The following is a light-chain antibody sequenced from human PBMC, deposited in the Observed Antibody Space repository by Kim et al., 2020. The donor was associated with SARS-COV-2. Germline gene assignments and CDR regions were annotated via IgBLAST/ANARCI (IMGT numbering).Light chain of an antibody. CDR3: QQYNNWPLT. J-gene: IGKJ5*01. CDR2: GAS. CDR1: QSASRN. V-gene: IGKV3-15*01. Sequence: VSPGERATLFCRASQSASRNLAWYQQKPGQAPRLLIYGASTRATAIPARFSGSGSGTEFTLTIHSLQSEDFALYYCQQYNNWPLTFGQGTRLEIK.